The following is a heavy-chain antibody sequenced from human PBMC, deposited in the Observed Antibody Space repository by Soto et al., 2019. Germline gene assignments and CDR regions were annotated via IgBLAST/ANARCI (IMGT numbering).Heavy chain of an antibody. CDR3: AREAAARWGDYYYYGMDV. CDR2: ISSSSYI. J-gene: IGHJ6*02. CDR1: GFTFSSYS. V-gene: IGHV3-21*01. D-gene: IGHD3-10*01. Sequence: PGGSLRLSCAASGFTFSSYSMNWVRQAPGKGLEWVSSISSSSYIYYADSVKGRFTISRDNAKSSLYLQMNSLRAEDTAVYYCAREAAARWGDYYYYGMDVWGQGTTVTVSS.